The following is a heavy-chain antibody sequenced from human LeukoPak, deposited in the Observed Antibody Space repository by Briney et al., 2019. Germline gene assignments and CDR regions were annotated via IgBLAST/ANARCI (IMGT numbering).Heavy chain of an antibody. J-gene: IGHJ5*02. V-gene: IGHV1-69*04. CDR2: IIPILGIA. D-gene: IGHD2-15*01. Sequence: GASVKVSCKASGCTFSSYAISWVRQAPGQGLEWMGRIIPILGIANYAQKFQGRVTITADKSTSTAYMELSSLRSEDTAVYYCASAGTLGYCSGGSCPNWFDPGGQGTLVTVSS. CDR3: ASAGTLGYCSGGSCPNWFDP. CDR1: GCTFSSYA.